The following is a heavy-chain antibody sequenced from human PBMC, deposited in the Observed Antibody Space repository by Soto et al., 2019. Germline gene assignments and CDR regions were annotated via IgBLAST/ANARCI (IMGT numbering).Heavy chain of an antibody. Sequence: PSETLSLTCTVSGGSISSYYWSWIRQLPGKGLEWIGYIYYSGSTNYNPSLKSRVTISVDTSKNQFSLKLSSVTAADTAVYYCAREKPTFGGVIVHNWFDPWGQGTLVTVSS. CDR2: IYYSGST. J-gene: IGHJ5*02. CDR3: AREKPTFGGVIVHNWFDP. D-gene: IGHD3-16*02. V-gene: IGHV4-59*01. CDR1: GGSISSYY.